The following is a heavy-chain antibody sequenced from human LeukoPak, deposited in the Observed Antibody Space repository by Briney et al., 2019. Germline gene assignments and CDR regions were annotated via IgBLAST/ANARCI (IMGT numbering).Heavy chain of an antibody. CDR3: ARTRTYSSGWLHWFDP. Sequence: SETLSLTCTVSGGSISSSSYYWGWIRQPPGKGLEWIGSIYYSGSTYYNPSLKSRVTISVDTSKNQFSLKLSSVTAADTAVYYCARTRTYSSGWLHWFDPWGQGTLVTVSS. CDR1: GGSISSSSYY. D-gene: IGHD6-19*01. V-gene: IGHV4-39*07. CDR2: IYYSGST. J-gene: IGHJ5*02.